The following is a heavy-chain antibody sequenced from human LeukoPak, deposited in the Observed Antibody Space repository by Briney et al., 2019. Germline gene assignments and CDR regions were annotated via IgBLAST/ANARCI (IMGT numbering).Heavy chain of an antibody. V-gene: IGHV3-23*01. D-gene: IGHD2-2*02. J-gene: IGHJ6*02. CDR3: AKIPLVQYGMDV. CDR2: ISGSGGST. CDR1: GFTFSSYA. Sequence: GGSLRLSCAASGFTFSSYAMSWVRQAPGKGLEWVSAISGSGGSTYYADSVKGRFTISRHNSKNTLYLQMNSLRAEDTAVYYCAKIPLVQYGMDVWGQGTTVTVSS.